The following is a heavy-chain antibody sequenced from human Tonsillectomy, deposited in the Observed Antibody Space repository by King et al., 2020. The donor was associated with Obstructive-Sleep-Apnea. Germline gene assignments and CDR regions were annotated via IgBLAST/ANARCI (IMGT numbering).Heavy chain of an antibody. CDR3: ASQGAWFFDL. D-gene: IGHD3-16*01. Sequence: VQLVESGGGVVQPGRSLRLSSAASGFTLSSHAMHWVRQAPGKGLEWVALISSDESNEHYSDSVKGRFTISRDVSSNTLYLQMNSLRPEDTAVYYCASQGAWFFDLWGRGTLVTVSS. CDR1: GFTLSSHA. V-gene: IGHV3-30-3*01. CDR2: ISSDESNE. J-gene: IGHJ2*01.